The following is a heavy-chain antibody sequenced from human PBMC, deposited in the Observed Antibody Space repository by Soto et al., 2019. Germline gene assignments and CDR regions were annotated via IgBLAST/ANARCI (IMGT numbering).Heavy chain of an antibody. J-gene: IGHJ4*02. CDR1: GGTFSSYT. CDR2: IIPILGIA. CDR3: ACDFAYCGGDRYPIDY. D-gene: IGHD2-21*02. V-gene: IGHV1-69*02. Sequence: GASVKVSCKASGGTFSSYTISWVRQAPGQGLEGMGRIIPILGIANYAQKFQGRVTITADKSTSTAYMELSSRRSDDTAGYYCACDFAYCGGDRYPIDYWGQGTLVIVSS.